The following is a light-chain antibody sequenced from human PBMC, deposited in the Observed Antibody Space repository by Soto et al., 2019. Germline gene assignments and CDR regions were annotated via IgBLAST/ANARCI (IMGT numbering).Light chain of an antibody. CDR3: QQYNNWPPWT. CDR2: GAS. V-gene: IGKV3-15*01. CDR1: QSVSSN. J-gene: IGKJ1*01. Sequence: EIVMTQSPATLSVSPGDRATLSCRASQSVSSNLAWYQPKPGQAPRLLIYGASTRATGIPARFSGSGSGTEFTLTISSLQSEDFAVYYCQQYNNWPPWTCGQGTKVEIK.